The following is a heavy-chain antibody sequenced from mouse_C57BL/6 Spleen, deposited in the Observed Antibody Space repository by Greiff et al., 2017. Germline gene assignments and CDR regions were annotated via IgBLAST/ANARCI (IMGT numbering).Heavy chain of an antibody. Sequence: EVQLQQSGPGLVKPSQSLSLTCSVTGYSITSGYYWNWIRQFPGNKLEWMGYISYDGSNNYNPSLKNRISITRDTSKNQFFLKLNSVTTEDTATYYCAREAQASFGYWGQGTLVTVSA. V-gene: IGHV3-6*01. CDR2: ISYDGSN. J-gene: IGHJ3*01. CDR3: AREAQASFGY. D-gene: IGHD3-2*02. CDR1: GYSITSGYY.